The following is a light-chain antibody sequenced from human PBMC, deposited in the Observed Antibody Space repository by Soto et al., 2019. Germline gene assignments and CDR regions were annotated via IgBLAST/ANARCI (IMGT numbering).Light chain of an antibody. CDR2: GAS. CDR1: QSMGSN. V-gene: IGKV3-15*01. CDR3: QQYNNWPPVT. Sequence: EIVMTQSPATLSLSPGERATVSCRASQSMGSNVAWYQQKPGQAPRLLIYGASTRATGIPARFSGSGSGTEFTLTISSLQSEDFAVYYCQQYNNWPPVTFGQGTKVDIK. J-gene: IGKJ1*01.